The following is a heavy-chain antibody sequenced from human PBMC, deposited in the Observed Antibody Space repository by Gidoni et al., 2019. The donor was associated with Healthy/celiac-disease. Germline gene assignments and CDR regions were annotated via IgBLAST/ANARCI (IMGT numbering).Heavy chain of an antibody. V-gene: IGHV3-7*01. CDR3: ARVVVVIDYFDY. D-gene: IGHD3-22*01. CDR1: GFTFISDW. Sequence: VQLVESVGGLVQPGGSLRLSCAASGFTFISDWMSWVRQAPGKGLEWVANIKQDGSEKYYVDSVKGRFTISRDNAKNSLYLQMNSLRAEDTAVYYCARVVVVIDYFDYWGQGTLVTVSS. CDR2: IKQDGSEK. J-gene: IGHJ4*02.